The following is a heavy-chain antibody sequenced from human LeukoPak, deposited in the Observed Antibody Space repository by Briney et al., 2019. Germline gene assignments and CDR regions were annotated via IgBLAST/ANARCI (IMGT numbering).Heavy chain of an antibody. D-gene: IGHD3-22*01. V-gene: IGHV4-39*01. J-gene: IGHJ5*02. CDR1: GGSISSSSYY. CDR2: IYYSGST. Sequence: SETLSLTCTVSGGSISSSSYYWGWIRQPPGKGLEWIGSIYYSGSTYYNPSLKNRVTISVDTSKNQFSLKLSSVTAADTAVYYCARHVGFTWDSSELDQNNWFDPWGQGTLVTVSS. CDR3: ARHVGFTWDSSELDQNNWFDP.